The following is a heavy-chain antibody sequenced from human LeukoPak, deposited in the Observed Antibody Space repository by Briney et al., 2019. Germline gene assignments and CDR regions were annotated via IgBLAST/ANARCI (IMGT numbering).Heavy chain of an antibody. D-gene: IGHD3-22*01. J-gene: IGHJ5*02. V-gene: IGHV4-30-4*01. CDR1: GGSISSGGYY. Sequence: PSQTLSLTCTVSGGSISSGGYYWGWIRHPPGKGLEWIAYMYYSGSTYYNPSLKSRVTMSADTSKNQLSLKLSSVTAADTAVYYCARPYYYDSRIDPWGQGILVTVSS. CDR3: ARPYYYDSRIDP. CDR2: MYYSGST.